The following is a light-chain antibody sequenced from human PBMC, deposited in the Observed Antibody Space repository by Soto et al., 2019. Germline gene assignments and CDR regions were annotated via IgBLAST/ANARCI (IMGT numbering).Light chain of an antibody. J-gene: IGKJ1*01. Sequence: EIVLTQSPGTLSLSPGERATLSCRASQSVSSIYLAWYQQKPGQAPRLLIYGASCRATGIPDRFSGSGSGTDFTLTISRLEPEDFAVYYCQQYGDSTWTFGQGTKVEIK. V-gene: IGKV3-20*01. CDR1: QSVSSIY. CDR3: QQYGDSTWT. CDR2: GAS.